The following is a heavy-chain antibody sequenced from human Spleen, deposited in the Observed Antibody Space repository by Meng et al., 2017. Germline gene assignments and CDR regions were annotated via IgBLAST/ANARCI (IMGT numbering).Heavy chain of an antibody. Sequence: GGSLRLSCAASGFPFSTYAMSWVRQTPGKGLEWLSGVSASGRSTVYADSVKGRFTISRDNSKNTVYLQMNSLRAEDTAIYYCARHDWFDPWGQGTLVTVSS. V-gene: IGHV3-23*01. J-gene: IGHJ5*02. CDR3: ARHDWFDP. CDR1: GFPFSTYA. CDR2: VSASGRST.